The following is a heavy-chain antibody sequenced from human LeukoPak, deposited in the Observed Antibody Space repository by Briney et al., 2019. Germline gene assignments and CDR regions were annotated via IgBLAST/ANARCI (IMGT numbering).Heavy chain of an antibody. V-gene: IGHV4-61*02. J-gene: IGHJ4*02. CDR3: AREGGDGYNYAFDY. CDR1: GGPITSGSYF. CDR2: IYTSGST. D-gene: IGHD5-24*01. Sequence: SETLSLTCTVSGGPITSGSYFWTWVRQPAGKRLEWIGRIYTSGSTHYSPSFKSRVTMSLDTSKNQFSLKLSSVTAADTAVYYCAREGGDGYNYAFDYWGQGTLVTVSS.